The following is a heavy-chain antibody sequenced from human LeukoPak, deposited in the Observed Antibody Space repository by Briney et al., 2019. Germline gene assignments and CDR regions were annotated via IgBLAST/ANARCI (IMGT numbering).Heavy chain of an antibody. V-gene: IGHV3-7*03. CDR2: INQDGSEK. D-gene: IGHD2-2*02. CDR1: GFTFTSYA. Sequence: PGGSLRLSCAASGFTFTSYAMSWVRQAPGKGLEWVANINQDGSEKYYVDSVKGRFTMSRDNAKNSLYLQMNSMRAEDTAVYYCARDRPGRYCRTTSCFTAPQFAPWGQGTLVTVSS. J-gene: IGHJ5*02. CDR3: ARDRPGRYCRTTSCFTAPQFAP.